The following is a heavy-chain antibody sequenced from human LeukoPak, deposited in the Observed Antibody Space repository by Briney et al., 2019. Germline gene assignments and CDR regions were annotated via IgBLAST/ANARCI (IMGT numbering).Heavy chain of an antibody. V-gene: IGHV1-18*01. Sequence: ASVKVSCKASGYTSTSYGISWVRQAPGQGLEWMGWISAYNGNTNYAQKLQGRVTMTTDTSTSTAYMELRSLRSDDTAVYYCARGVMVRGPYYYYMDVWGKGTTVTVSS. CDR1: GYTSTSYG. D-gene: IGHD3-10*01. J-gene: IGHJ6*03. CDR3: ARGVMVRGPYYYYMDV. CDR2: ISAYNGNT.